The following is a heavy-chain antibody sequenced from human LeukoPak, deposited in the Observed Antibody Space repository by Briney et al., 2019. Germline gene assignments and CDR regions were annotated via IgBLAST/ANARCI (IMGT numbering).Heavy chain of an antibody. CDR1: GYTFTGYY. J-gene: IGHJ6*03. Sequence: ASVKVSCKASGYTFTGYYMHWVRQAPGQGLEWMGRIIPIFGTANYAQKFQGRVTITTDESTSTAYMELSSLRSEDTAVYYCARSGLLWFGELFGARVEDYYYYMDVWGKGTTVTVSS. V-gene: IGHV1-69*05. CDR2: IIPIFGTA. CDR3: ARSGLLWFGELFGARVEDYYYYMDV. D-gene: IGHD3-10*01.